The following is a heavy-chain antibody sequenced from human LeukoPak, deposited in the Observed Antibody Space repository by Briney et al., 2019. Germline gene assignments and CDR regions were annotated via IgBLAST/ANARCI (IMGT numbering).Heavy chain of an antibody. CDR1: GYTFTDYY. J-gene: IGHJ4*02. CDR3: ARDVARLGSPEGYFDY. V-gene: IGHV1-2*02. CDR2: IDPNSGGT. D-gene: IGHD3-16*01. Sequence: ASVKVSCKASGYTFTDYYIHWVRQAPGQGREWMGWIDPNSGGTNYAQKFQGRVTKTRDTSTSTAYMELSRLRSDDTAVYYCARDVARLGSPEGYFDYWGQGTLVTVSS.